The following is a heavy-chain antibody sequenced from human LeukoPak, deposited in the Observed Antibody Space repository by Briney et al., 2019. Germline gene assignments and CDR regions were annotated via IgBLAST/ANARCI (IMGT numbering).Heavy chain of an antibody. CDR3: ARGRGLITGFFDY. Sequence: GESLKISCKGSGYSFTNYWIGWVRQMPGKGQEWMGIIYLGDSDTRYSPSFQGQVTISADKSISTAYLQWSSLKASDTAMYYCARGRGLITGFFDYWGQGTLVTVSS. CDR1: GYSFTNYW. CDR2: IYLGDSDT. V-gene: IGHV5-51*01. J-gene: IGHJ4*02. D-gene: IGHD1-20*01.